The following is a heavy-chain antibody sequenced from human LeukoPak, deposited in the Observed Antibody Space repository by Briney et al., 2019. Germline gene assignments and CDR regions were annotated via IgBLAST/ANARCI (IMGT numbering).Heavy chain of an antibody. CDR1: GFTFSSYA. Sequence: GGSLRLSCAASGFTFSSYAMRWVRQAPGKGLEWVSAISGSGASTYYADSVKGRFTISRDNSKNTLYLLMNSLRAEDTAVYYCAKAVIRYLDYWGQGTLVTVSS. V-gene: IGHV3-23*01. J-gene: IGHJ4*02. CDR2: ISGSGAST. CDR3: AKAVIRYLDY. D-gene: IGHD2/OR15-2a*01.